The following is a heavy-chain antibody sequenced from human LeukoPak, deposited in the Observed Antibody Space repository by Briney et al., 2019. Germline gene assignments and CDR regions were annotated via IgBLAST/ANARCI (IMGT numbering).Heavy chain of an antibody. CDR1: GDSISGSNYH. V-gene: IGHV4-39*07. CDR2: VHHTGRA. J-gene: IGHJ5*02. Sequence: PSETLSLTCTVSGDSISGSNYHWGWIRQPPGKGLEWLGTVHHTGRAFYNPSLKSRVTISVDTSKNQFSLKLSSVTAADTAVYYCARGGVKLLRYFDWIQKGNWFDPWGQGTLVTVSS. D-gene: IGHD3-9*01. CDR3: ARGGVKLLRYFDWIQKGNWFDP.